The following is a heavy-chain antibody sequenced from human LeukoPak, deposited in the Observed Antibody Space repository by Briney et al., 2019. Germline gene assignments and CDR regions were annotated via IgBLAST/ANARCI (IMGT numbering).Heavy chain of an antibody. V-gene: IGHV3-48*02. J-gene: IGHJ4*02. CDR2: ISRSGSTI. CDR1: GFTFTAYS. CDR3: VRGETSLTSKLDY. D-gene: IGHD4-17*01. Sequence: PGGSLRLSCAASGFTFTAYSMNWVRQAPGKGGEWVSYISRSGSTIYYADSVKGRFTVSRDNVRDSLYLQMNSLRDEDTAIYYCVRGETSLTSKLDYWGQGTLVTVSS.